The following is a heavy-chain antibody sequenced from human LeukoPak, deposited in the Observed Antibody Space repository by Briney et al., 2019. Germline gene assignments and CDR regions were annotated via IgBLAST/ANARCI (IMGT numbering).Heavy chain of an antibody. V-gene: IGHV4-34*01. J-gene: IGHJ6*02. Sequence: SETLSLTCAVYGGSFSGYYWSWIRQPPGKRLEWIGEINHSGSTNYNPSLKSRVTISVDTSKNQFSLKLSSVTAADTAVYYCARDPPVGAAAGIYGMDVWGQGTTVTVSS. D-gene: IGHD6-13*01. CDR3: ARDPPVGAAAGIYGMDV. CDR1: GGSFSGYY. CDR2: INHSGST.